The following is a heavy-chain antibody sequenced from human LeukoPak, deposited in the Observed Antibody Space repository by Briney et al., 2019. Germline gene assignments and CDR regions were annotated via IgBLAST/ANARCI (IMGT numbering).Heavy chain of an antibody. V-gene: IGHV4-59*01. CDR3: ARGGPTIVDY. Sequence: SETLSLTCTVSGASISSYYWTWIRQPPGKGLEWIGYFYYSGSTNYNPSLKSRVTISADTSKNQFSLKVSSVTAADTALYYCARGGPTIVDYWGQGTLVTVSS. CDR1: GASISSYY. CDR2: FYYSGST. J-gene: IGHJ4*02. D-gene: IGHD1-26*01.